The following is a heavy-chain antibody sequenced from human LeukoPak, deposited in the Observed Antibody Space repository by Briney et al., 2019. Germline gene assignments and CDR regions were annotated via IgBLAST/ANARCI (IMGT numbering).Heavy chain of an antibody. Sequence: SATLSPTCPVSGASISSYYWSWIRPPPGKGREWIGYIYYSGSTNYNPSLKSRVTISVETSKNQFSLKLSSVTAADTAVYYCARLGVDCSGGSCYGFHFWGQGTLVTVSS. J-gene: IGHJ4*02. D-gene: IGHD2-15*01. V-gene: IGHV4-59*08. CDR1: GASISSYY. CDR2: IYYSGST. CDR3: ARLGVDCSGGSCYGFHF.